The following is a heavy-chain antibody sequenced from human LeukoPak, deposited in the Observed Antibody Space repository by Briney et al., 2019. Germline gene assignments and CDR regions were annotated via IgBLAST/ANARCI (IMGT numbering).Heavy chain of an antibody. V-gene: IGHV3-74*01. CDR1: GFTFSRYW. Sequence: GGSLRLSCSASGFTFSRYWMHWVRQAPGKGLVWVSLIRSDGSSTTYADSVKGRFTITRDNAQNTLFLQMNSLRAEDTAVYYCARDRGCTFDYWGQGTLVTVSS. J-gene: IGHJ4*02. CDR3: ARDRGCTFDY. D-gene: IGHD3-10*01. CDR2: IRSDGSST.